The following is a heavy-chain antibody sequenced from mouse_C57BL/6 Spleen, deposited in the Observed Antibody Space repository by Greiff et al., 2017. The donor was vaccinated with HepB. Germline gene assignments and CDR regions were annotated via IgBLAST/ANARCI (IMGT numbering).Heavy chain of an antibody. J-gene: IGHJ1*03. Sequence: EVQRVESGGGLVKPGGSLKLSCAASGFTFSDYGMHWVRQAPEKGLEWVAYISSGSSTIYYADTVKGRFTISRDNAKNTLFLQMTRLRSEDTAMYYCARSYYYGSSYVWYFDVWGTGTTVTVSS. V-gene: IGHV5-17*01. CDR1: GFTFSDYG. CDR3: ARSYYYGSSYVWYFDV. D-gene: IGHD1-1*01. CDR2: ISSGSSTI.